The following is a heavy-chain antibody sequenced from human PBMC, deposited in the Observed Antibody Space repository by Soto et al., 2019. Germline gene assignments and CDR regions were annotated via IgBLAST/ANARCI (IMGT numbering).Heavy chain of an antibody. V-gene: IGHV1-3*01. J-gene: IGHJ4*02. CDR2: INAGNGAT. Sequence: VKVSCKAYGYSFSNSYVVWVRQAPGQRLEWMGWINAGNGATKYSQNFQDRVTIARDTSASTAFMELSSLRSEDTALYYCARSLDSSGYSPSDYWGQG. CDR1: GYSFSNSY. CDR3: ARSLDSSGYSPSDY. D-gene: IGHD3-22*01.